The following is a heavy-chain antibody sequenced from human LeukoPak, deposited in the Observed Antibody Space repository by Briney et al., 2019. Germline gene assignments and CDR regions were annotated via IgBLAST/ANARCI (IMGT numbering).Heavy chain of an antibody. J-gene: IGHJ3*02. CDR2: IIPIFGTA. CDR3: ARSGKSNTDAFDT. Sequence: SVKVSCKASGGTFSSYAISWVRQAPGQGLEWMGGIIPIFGTANYAQKFQGRVTITADESTSTAYMELSSLRSEDTAVYYCARSGKSNTDAFDTWGQGTMVTVSS. D-gene: IGHD1-14*01. V-gene: IGHV1-69*01. CDR1: GGTFSSYA.